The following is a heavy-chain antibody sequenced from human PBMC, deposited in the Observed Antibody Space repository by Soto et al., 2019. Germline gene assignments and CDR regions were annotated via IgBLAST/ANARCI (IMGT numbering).Heavy chain of an antibody. CDR2: IYPGDSDT. Sequence: SLNISCKGSGYSFTSYWIGWVRQMPGKGLEWKGIIYPGDSDTRYSPSFQGQVTISADKSISTAYLQWSSLKASDTAMYYCARLGAATQHLVSSRLGIFDSWAQRTLVTVSS. V-gene: IGHV5-51*01. D-gene: IGHD6-13*01. CDR1: GYSFTSYW. CDR3: ARLGAATQHLVSSRLGIFDS. J-gene: IGHJ4*02.